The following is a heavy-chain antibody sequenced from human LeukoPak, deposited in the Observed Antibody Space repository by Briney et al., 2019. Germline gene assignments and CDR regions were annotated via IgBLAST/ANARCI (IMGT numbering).Heavy chain of an antibody. D-gene: IGHD6-13*01. CDR2: INHSGST. Sequence: SETLSLTCAVYGGSFSGYYWSWVRQPPGKGLERIGEINHSGSTNYNPSLKSRVSISVDSSKNQFSLKVSPVTAADTAVYYCARGSDTAAGLYWGQGTLVTVSS. CDR1: GGSFSGYY. J-gene: IGHJ4*02. V-gene: IGHV4-34*01. CDR3: ARGSDTAAGLY.